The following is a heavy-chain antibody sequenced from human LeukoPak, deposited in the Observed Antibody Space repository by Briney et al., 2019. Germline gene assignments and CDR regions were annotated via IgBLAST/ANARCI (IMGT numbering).Heavy chain of an antibody. Sequence: GGSLRLSSAASGFTFSSYSMNWVRQAPGKGLEWVSSISSSSSYIYYADSVKGRFTISRDNAKNSLYLQMNSLRAEDTAVYYCARDLAVGATGFDPWGQGTLVTVSS. CDR2: ISSSSSYI. CDR1: GFTFSSYS. J-gene: IGHJ5*02. V-gene: IGHV3-21*01. CDR3: ARDLAVGATGFDP. D-gene: IGHD1-26*01.